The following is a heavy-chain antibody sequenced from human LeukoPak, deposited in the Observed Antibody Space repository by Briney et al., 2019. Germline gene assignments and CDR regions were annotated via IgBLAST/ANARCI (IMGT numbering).Heavy chain of an antibody. CDR1: GGSFSGYY. CDR2: INHSGST. Sequence: SETLSLTCAVYGGSFSGYYWSWIRQPPGKGLEWIGEINHSGSTNYNPSLKSRVTISVDTSKNQFSLKLSSVPAAATAVDYCARDTYYYDSSGYKYFFDYGAKGPLVTVSS. CDR3: ARDTYYYDSSGYKYFFDY. J-gene: IGHJ4*02. V-gene: IGHV4-34*01. D-gene: IGHD3-22*01.